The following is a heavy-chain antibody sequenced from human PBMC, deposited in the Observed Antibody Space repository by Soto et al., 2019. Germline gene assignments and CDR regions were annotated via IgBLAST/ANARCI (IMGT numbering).Heavy chain of an antibody. CDR2: IAHNGNT. Sequence: QVQLVQSGAEVKKPGASVKVSCKASGYTISSYGLSCVRQAPGQGLEWMGWIAHNGNTNYARKFQGRFTLTIYTSTGTAYMELRSLRSDDTAVYYCARDRGGDFRYGMDVWGQGTSVTVSS. CDR1: GYTISSYG. V-gene: IGHV1-18*01. J-gene: IGHJ6*02. D-gene: IGHD2-21*02. CDR3: ARDRGGDFRYGMDV.